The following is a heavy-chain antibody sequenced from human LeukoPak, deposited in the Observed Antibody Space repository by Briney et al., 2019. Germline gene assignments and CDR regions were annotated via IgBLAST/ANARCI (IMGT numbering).Heavy chain of an antibody. CDR2: VFYTGKT. CDR1: GGSARSSDYY. J-gene: IGHJ4*02. CDR3: ARVFDS. V-gene: IGHV4-39*07. Sequence: PSETLSLTCTVSGGSARSSDYYWGWIRQSPVKGLEWIGDVFYTGKTNYNPSLRGRATISIDTSKNQFSLKLTYVTAADSAVYYCARVFDSWGQGTLVTVSS.